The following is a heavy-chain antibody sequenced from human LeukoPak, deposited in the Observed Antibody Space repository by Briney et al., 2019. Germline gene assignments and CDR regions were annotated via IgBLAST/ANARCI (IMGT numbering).Heavy chain of an antibody. CDR1: GGSISSSSYY. V-gene: IGHV4-39*07. CDR3: ARDSLYCSGGSCYSDYYYGMDV. Sequence: SETLSLTCTVSGGSISSSSYYWGWIRQPPGKGLEWIGSIYYSGSTYYNPSLKSRVTISVDTSKNQFSLKLSSVTAADTAVYYCARDSLYCSGGSCYSDYYYGMDVWGQGTTVTVSS. CDR2: IYYSGST. D-gene: IGHD2-15*01. J-gene: IGHJ6*02.